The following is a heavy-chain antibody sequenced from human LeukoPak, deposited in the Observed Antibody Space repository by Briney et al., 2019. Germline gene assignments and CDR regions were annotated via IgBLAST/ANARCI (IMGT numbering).Heavy chain of an antibody. J-gene: IGHJ4*02. V-gene: IGHV3-33*06. D-gene: IGHD2-8*01. CDR2: IWYDGSKK. Sequence: GGSLRLSCAASGFTFSSYGMHWVRQAPGKGLEWVAVIWYDGSKKYYADSVKGRFTISRDNSKNTLYLQMNSLRAEDTAVYYCAKDVLMVVRGGGGYWGQGTLVTVSS. CDR3: AKDVLMVVRGGGGY. CDR1: GFTFSSYG.